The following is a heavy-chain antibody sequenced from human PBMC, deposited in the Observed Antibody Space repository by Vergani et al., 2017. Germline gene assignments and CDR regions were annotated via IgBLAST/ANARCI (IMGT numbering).Heavy chain of an antibody. Sequence: QVQLQQWGAGLLKPSETLSLTCAVYGGSFSGYYWSWIRQPPGKGLEWIGEINHSGSTNYNPSLKSRVTISVDTSKNQFSLKLSSVTAADTAVYYCARVRRLITSFGVVKCLYFDYWGQGTLVTVSS. CDR3: ARVRRLITSFGVVKCLYFDY. CDR1: GGSFSGYY. D-gene: IGHD3-3*01. J-gene: IGHJ4*02. CDR2: INHSGST. V-gene: IGHV4-34*01.